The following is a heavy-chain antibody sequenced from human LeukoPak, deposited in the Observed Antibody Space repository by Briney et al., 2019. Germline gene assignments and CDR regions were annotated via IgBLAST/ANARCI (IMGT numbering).Heavy chain of an antibody. CDR1: GFTVSSYA. D-gene: IGHD3-10*02. V-gene: IGHV3-23*01. Sequence: GGSLRLSCAASGFTVSSYAMSWVRQAPGKGLEWVSGISGSGGYTYYADSVKGRFTISRDNAKNSLYLQMNSLRAEDTAVYYCAELGITMIGGVWGKGTTVTISS. CDR2: ISGSGGYT. J-gene: IGHJ6*04. CDR3: AELGITMIGGV.